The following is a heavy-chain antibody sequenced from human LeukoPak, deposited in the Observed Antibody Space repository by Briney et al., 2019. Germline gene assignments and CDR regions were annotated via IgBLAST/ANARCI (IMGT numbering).Heavy chain of an antibody. CDR1: GFTFSSYG. V-gene: IGHV3-30*18. CDR3: AKSSGLAGGNWFDP. Sequence: GGSLRLSCAASGFTFSSYGMHWVRQAPGKGLEWVAVISYDGSNKYYADSVKGRFTISRDNSKNTLYLQMNSLRAEDTAVYYCAKSSGLAGGNWFDPWGQGTLVTVSS. J-gene: IGHJ5*02. D-gene: IGHD6-19*01. CDR2: ISYDGSNK.